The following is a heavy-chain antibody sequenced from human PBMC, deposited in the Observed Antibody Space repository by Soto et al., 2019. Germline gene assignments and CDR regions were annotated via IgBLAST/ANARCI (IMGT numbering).Heavy chain of an antibody. CDR3: AREIVTAGGNNYFDP. V-gene: IGHV4-4*01. J-gene: IGHJ5*02. D-gene: IGHD2-21*02. CDR2: VYHTGDT. Sequence: LSLTCGVSGGTVASSHWWSWVRQSPGRGLEWIGNVYHTGDTNFNPSLQSRVTFSVDKSNNQFSLRLTSVTAADTAVYFCAREIVTAGGNNYFDPWGPGTLVTVS. CDR1: GGTVASSHW.